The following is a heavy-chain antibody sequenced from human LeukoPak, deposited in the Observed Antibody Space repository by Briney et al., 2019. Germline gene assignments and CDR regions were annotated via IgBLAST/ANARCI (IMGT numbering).Heavy chain of an antibody. V-gene: IGHV3-7*01. Sequence: GGSLRLSCAASGFTFTSYRMSWVRQAPGKGLEWVANLNQDGSAKYYVDSVKGRFTISRDNAKNSLYLQMNSLRAEDTALYYCATVWGSGPLRVYDYWGQGTLVTVSS. J-gene: IGHJ4*02. D-gene: IGHD7-27*01. CDR2: LNQDGSAK. CDR3: ATVWGSGPLRVYDY. CDR1: GFTFTSYR.